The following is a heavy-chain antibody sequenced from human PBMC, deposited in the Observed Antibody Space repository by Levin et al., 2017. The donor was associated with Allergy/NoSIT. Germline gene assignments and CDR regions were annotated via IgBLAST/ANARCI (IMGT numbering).Heavy chain of an antibody. V-gene: IGHV4-39*01. Sequence: RSQTLSLTCSVSGDSISGSRHYWGWIRQPPGKGLEWLGSINYHGATYYIPSLRSRLTISVDTSKNQFSLNPNSVTATEAAVDYCVGMCRFASTVPPYVVEADSGGQGILVTVSS. D-gene: IGHD2-21*01. J-gene: IGHJ4*02. CDR2: INYHGAT. CDR3: VGMCRFASTVPPYVVEADS. CDR1: GDSISGSRHY.